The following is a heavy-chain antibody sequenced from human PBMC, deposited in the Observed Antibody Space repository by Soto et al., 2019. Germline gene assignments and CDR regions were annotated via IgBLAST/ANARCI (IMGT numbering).Heavy chain of an antibody. CDR3: ARDLGVEYSSSAGYYYYGMDV. CDR1: GFTFSSYG. CDR2: IWYDGSNK. V-gene: IGHV3-33*01. J-gene: IGHJ6*02. D-gene: IGHD6-6*01. Sequence: QVQLVESGGGVVQPGRALRLSCAASGFTFSSYGMHWVRQAPGKGLEWVAGIWYDGSNKYYADSVKGRFTISRDNSKNKLYLQKNSLRAEDTAVYYCARDLGVEYSSSAGYYYYGMDVWGQGTTVTVSS.